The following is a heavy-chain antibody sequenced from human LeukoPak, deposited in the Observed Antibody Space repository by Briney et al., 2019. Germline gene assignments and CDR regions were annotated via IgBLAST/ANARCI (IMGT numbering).Heavy chain of an antibody. CDR1: GFTFDDYG. J-gene: IGHJ5*02. Sequence: PGGSLRLSCAASGFTFDDYGMSWVRQAPGKGLEWVSGINWNGGSTGYADSVKGRFTISRDNAKNSLYLQMNSLRAEDTAVYYCARDFGAVDDYDFWSGYSPFDPWGQGTLVTVSS. CDR3: ARDFGAVDDYDFWSGYSPFDP. D-gene: IGHD3-3*01. V-gene: IGHV3-20*04. CDR2: INWNGGST.